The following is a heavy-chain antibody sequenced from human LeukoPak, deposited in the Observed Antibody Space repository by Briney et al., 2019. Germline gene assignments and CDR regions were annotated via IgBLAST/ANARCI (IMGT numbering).Heavy chain of an antibody. J-gene: IGHJ4*02. CDR1: GFTFSSYS. Sequence: PGGSLRLSCAGSGFTFSSYSMSWVRQAPGKGLEWVSYISSTSTYIYYADSEKGRSTISRDNAKNSLYLQMNSLRAEDTAVYYCARDLYGGSSLHYLDYWGQGTLVTVSS. CDR3: ARDLYGGSSLHYLDY. D-gene: IGHD1-26*01. V-gene: IGHV3-21*01. CDR2: ISSTSTYI.